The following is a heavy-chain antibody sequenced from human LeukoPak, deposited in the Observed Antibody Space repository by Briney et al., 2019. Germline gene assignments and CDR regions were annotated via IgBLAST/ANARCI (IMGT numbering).Heavy chain of an antibody. CDR1: GLITDDYA. CDR2: ISGDGGST. CDR3: VRESERSGWFDH. J-gene: IGHJ5*02. Sequence: GGSLRLSCAAPGLITDDYAIHWVRQAPGKGLEWVSLISGDGGSTFYADSVRGRFTISRDNSKNSLSLQMSSLRSEDTALYFCVRESERSGWFDHWGQGTLVTGSS. V-gene: IGHV3-43*02. D-gene: IGHD1-26*01.